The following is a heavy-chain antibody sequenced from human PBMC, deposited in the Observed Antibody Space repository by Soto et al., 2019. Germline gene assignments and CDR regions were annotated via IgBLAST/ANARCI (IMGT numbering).Heavy chain of an antibody. CDR2: IYHSGST. J-gene: IGHJ5*02. Sequence: QLQLQESGSGLVRPSQTLSLTCAVSGGSISSGGYSWNWIRQPPGKGLEWIGYIYHSGSTLYNPSPKSPVTISVDKSKIQLSLKLTSVTAADTAVYYRARDQIEGNWFDPWGQGTLVTVSS. CDR3: ARDQIEGNWFDP. V-gene: IGHV4-30-2*01. CDR1: GGSISSGGYS.